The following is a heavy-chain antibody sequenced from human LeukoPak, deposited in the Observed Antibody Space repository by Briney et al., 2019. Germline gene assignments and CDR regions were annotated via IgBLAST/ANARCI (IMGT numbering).Heavy chain of an antibody. D-gene: IGHD3-9*01. CDR2: ISSSGSTI. Sequence: GGSLRLSCAASGFTFSDYYMSWIRQAPGKGLEWVSYISSSGSTIYYADSVKGRFTISRDNAKNSLYLQMNSLRAEDTAVYYCARVSGYYDILTGYYPSHFDYWGQGTLVTVS. CDR1: GFTFSDYY. J-gene: IGHJ4*02. V-gene: IGHV3-11*01. CDR3: ARVSGYYDILTGYYPSHFDY.